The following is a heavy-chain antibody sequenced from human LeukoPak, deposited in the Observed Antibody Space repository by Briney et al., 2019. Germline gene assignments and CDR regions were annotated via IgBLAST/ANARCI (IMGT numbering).Heavy chain of an antibody. CDR3: ARKERRGTNDY. J-gene: IGHJ4*02. Sequence: GGSLRLSCAASGFTFSRLWMTWVRQAPGKGLEWVANIKEDGSADYYVDSVRGRFTIFRDNAENSLYLQMNSLRAEDTAVYYCARKERRGTNDYWGQGTLVTVSS. V-gene: IGHV3-7*01. CDR1: GFTFSRLW. CDR2: IKEDGSAD. D-gene: IGHD3-10*01.